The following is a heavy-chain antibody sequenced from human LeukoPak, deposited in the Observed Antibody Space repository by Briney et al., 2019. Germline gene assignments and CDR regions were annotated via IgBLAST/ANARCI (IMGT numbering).Heavy chain of an antibody. V-gene: IGHV3-30-3*01. CDR2: ISYDGSNK. J-gene: IGHJ4*02. CDR3: ARDELDDSSRNYYFDY. Sequence: PGGSLRLSCAASGFTFSSYAMHWVRQAPGKGLEWVAVISYDGSNKYYADSVKGRFTISRDNAKNSLYLQMNSLRAEDTAVYYCARDELDDSSRNYYFDYWGQGTLVTVSS. D-gene: IGHD6-13*01. CDR1: GFTFSSYA.